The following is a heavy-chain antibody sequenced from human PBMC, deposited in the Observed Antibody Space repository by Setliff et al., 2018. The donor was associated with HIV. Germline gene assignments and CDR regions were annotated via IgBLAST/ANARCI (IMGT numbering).Heavy chain of an antibody. CDR1: GLSFSSYW. Sequence: GGSLRLSCVASGLSFSSYWMSWVRQAPGKGLEWVANIKQDGSEKYYVDSVKGRFTISRDNAKNSLYLQMNSLRAEDTAVYYCARRYGGGSYFDYWGQGTLVTVSS. V-gene: IGHV3-7*03. D-gene: IGHD2-15*01. CDR3: ARRYGGGSYFDY. J-gene: IGHJ4*02. CDR2: IKQDGSEK.